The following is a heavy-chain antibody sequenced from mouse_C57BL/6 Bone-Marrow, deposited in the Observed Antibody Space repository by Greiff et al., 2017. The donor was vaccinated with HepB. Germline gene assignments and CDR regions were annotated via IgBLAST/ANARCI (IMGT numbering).Heavy chain of an antibody. J-gene: IGHJ3*01. V-gene: IGHV5-6*01. CDR2: ISSGGSYT. D-gene: IGHD6-1*01. Sequence: EVQLVESGGDLVKPGGSLKLSCAASGFTFSSYGMSWVRQTPDKRLEWVATISSGGSYTYYPDSVKGRFTISRDNAKNTLYLQMSSLKSEDTAMYYCARHPSGGRFAYWGQGTLVTVSA. CDR1: GFTFSSYG. CDR3: ARHPSGGRFAY.